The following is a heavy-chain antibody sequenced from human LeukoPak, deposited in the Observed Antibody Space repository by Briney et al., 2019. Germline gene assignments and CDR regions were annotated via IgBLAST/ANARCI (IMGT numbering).Heavy chain of an antibody. V-gene: IGHV3-53*01. CDR3: ARGSPLPTLYYFDY. CDR2: IYSGGST. Sequence: GGSLRLSCAASGFTVSSNYMSWVRQAPGKGLEWVSVIYSGGSTYYADSVKGRFTISRDNSKNTLYLQMNSLRAEDTAVYYCARGSPLPTLYYFDYWGQGTLVTVSS. CDR1: GFTVSSNY. J-gene: IGHJ4*02. D-gene: IGHD6-6*01.